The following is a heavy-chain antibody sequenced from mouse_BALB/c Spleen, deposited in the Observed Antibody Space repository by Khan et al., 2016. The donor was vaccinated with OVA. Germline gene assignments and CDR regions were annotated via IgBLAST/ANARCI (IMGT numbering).Heavy chain of an antibody. CDR2: ILPRSGST. CDR1: GYTFSTYW. V-gene: IGHV1-9*01. D-gene: IGHD3-1*01. Sequence: QLSGAELMKPGASVKISCKASGYTFSTYWIEWVKQRPGHGLEWIGEILPRSGSTNYNENFKGKATFTADTSSNTASMQLSSLTSEDSAVYYCASTARAYYYAMDYWGQGTSVTVSS. CDR3: ASTARAYYYAMDY. J-gene: IGHJ4*01.